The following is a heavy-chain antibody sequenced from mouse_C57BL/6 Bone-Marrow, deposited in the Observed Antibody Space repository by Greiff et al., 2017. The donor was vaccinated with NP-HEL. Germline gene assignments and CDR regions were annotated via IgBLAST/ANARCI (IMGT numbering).Heavy chain of an antibody. V-gene: IGHV2-5*01. CDR3: AKFDDYLAWFAY. J-gene: IGHJ3*01. CDR2: IWRGGST. CDR1: GFSLTSYG. Sequence: VMLVESGPGLVQPSQSLSITCTVSGFSLTSYGVHWVRQSPGKGLEWLGVIWRGGSTDYNAAFMSRLSITKDNSKSQVFFKMNSLQADDTAIYYCAKFDDYLAWFAYWGQGTLVTVSA. D-gene: IGHD2-4*01.